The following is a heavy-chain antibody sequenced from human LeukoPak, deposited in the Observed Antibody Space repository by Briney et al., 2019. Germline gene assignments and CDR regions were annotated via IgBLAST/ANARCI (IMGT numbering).Heavy chain of an antibody. Sequence: GGSLRLSCAASGFTFDDYGMSWVRQAPGKGLGWVSGINWNGGSTGYADSVKGRFTISRDNAKSSLYLQMNSLRAEDTAWYYCARARAGNYYGSGSYQGYMDVWGKGTTVTVSS. D-gene: IGHD3-10*01. V-gene: IGHV3-20*04. CDR3: ARARAGNYYGSGSYQGYMDV. CDR2: INWNGGST. CDR1: GFTFDDYG. J-gene: IGHJ6*03.